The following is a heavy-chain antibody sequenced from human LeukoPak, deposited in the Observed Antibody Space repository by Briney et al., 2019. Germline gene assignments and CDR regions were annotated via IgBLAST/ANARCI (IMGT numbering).Heavy chain of an antibody. D-gene: IGHD2-21*02. CDR3: ARGLPRRRPCGGDCYPYYFDY. V-gene: IGHV1-8*01. CDR1: GYTFTSYD. CDR2: MNPNSGNT. Sequence: ASVKVSCKASGYTFTSYDINWVRQATGQGLEWMGWMNPNSGNTGYAQKFQGRVTMTRNTSISTAYMELSSLRSEDTAVYYCARGLPRRRPCGGDCYPYYFDYWGQGTLVTVSS. J-gene: IGHJ4*02.